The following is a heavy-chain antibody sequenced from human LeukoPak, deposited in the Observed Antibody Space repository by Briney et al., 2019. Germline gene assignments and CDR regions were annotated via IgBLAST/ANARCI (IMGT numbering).Heavy chain of an antibody. J-gene: IGHJ5*02. D-gene: IGHD3-22*01. Sequence: SETLSLTCAVYGGSFSGYYWSWIRQPPGKGLEWIGEINHSGSTNYNPSLKSRVTISVDTSKNQFSLKLSSVSAADTAVYYCARDSSGYYGLFDPWGQGTLATVSS. CDR2: INHSGST. CDR1: GGSFSGYY. V-gene: IGHV4-34*01. CDR3: ARDSSGYYGLFDP.